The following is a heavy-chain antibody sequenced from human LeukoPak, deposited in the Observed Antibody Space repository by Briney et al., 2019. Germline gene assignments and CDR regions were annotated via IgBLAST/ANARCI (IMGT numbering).Heavy chain of an antibody. CDR2: IYISGST. CDR3: ARALNPIPGNYYFDY. Sequence: SETLSLTCTVSGASINSHYWSWVRQPPGKGLEWIGRIYISGSTNYNSSLQSRVTMSVDTSKNPFSLKLTSVTAADTAVYYCARALNPIPGNYYFDYWGQGTLVTVSS. J-gene: IGHJ4*02. V-gene: IGHV4-4*07. CDR1: GASINSHY. D-gene: IGHD5-24*01.